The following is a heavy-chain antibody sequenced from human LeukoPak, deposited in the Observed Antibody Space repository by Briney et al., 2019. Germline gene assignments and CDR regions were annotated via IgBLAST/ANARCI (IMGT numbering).Heavy chain of an antibody. Sequence: SETLSLTCNDSGGSIGGHTFYWDWIRQPPGKGLEWIATIYYNGNTFYNPSLKSRVAISIDMSKSQFSLHLSSVTAADTAIYYCARLTALAGHRGAFDIWGPGTMVTVSS. V-gene: IGHV4-39*01. D-gene: IGHD6-19*01. CDR3: ARLTALAGHRGAFDI. CDR2: IYYNGNT. J-gene: IGHJ3*02. CDR1: GGSIGGHTFY.